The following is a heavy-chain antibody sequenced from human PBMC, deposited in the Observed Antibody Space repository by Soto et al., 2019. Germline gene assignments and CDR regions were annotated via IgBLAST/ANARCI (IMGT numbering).Heavy chain of an antibody. CDR2: ISYDGSNK. J-gene: IGHJ6*02. CDR3: ARDRPRHRAVTTSNYYYGMDV. CDR1: GFTFSTYA. Sequence: QVQLVESGGGVVQPGRSLRLSCAASGFTFSTYAMHWVRQAPGKGLEWVAVISYDGSNKYYADSVKGRFTISRDNSKNTLYLQMNSLRAEDTAVYYCARDRPRHRAVTTSNYYYGMDVWGQGTTVTVSS. V-gene: IGHV3-30-3*01. D-gene: IGHD4-17*01.